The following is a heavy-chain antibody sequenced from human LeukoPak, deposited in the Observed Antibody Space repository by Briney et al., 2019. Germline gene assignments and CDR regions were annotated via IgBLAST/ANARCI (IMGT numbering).Heavy chain of an antibody. CDR2: INWNGGRT. CDR1: GFSFDEFG. V-gene: IGHV3-20*04. CDR3: ATDSQRRRWLPLDY. J-gene: IGHJ4*02. D-gene: IGHD4-23*01. Sequence: GGSLRLSCAASGFSFDEFGMSWVRQPPGKGLEWVSGINWNGGRTGYADSVKGRFTISRDNAKNSLYLQMNSLRAEDTALYYCATDSQRRRWLPLDYWGQGTLVTVSS.